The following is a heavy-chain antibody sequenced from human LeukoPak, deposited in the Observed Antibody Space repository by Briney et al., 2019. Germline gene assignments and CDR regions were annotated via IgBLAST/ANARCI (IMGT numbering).Heavy chain of an antibody. V-gene: IGHV1-2*02. CDR3: ARDNSVEDTAWWFDP. CDR1: GYTFTGYY. Sequence: ASVKVSCKASGYTFTGYYMHWVRQAPGQGLEWMGWINPNSGGTNYAQKFQGRVTMTRDMSTSTDYMELSSLRSEDTAVYYCARDNSVEDTAWWFDPWGQGTLVTVSS. CDR2: INPNSGGT. D-gene: IGHD4-23*01. J-gene: IGHJ5*02.